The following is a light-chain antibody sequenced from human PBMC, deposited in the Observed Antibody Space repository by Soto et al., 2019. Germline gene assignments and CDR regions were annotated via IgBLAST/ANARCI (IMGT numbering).Light chain of an antibody. J-gene: IGKJ4*01. CDR3: QQRSNWPLLT. CDR1: QSVRRY. CDR2: DAS. V-gene: IGKV3-11*01. Sequence: EIVLTQSPATLSLSPGERATLSCRASQSVRRYLTWYQQKPGQAPRLLIYDASNRATGIPARFSGSGSGTDFTLTISSLEPEDFAVYYCQQRSNWPLLTFGGGTKVDIK.